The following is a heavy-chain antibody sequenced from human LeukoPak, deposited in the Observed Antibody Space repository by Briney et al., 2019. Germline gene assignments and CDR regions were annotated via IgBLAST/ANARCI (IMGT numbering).Heavy chain of an antibody. CDR3: ARGLQYRYGSGSPLGLDY. J-gene: IGHJ4*02. CDR2: INHSGST. D-gene: IGHD3-10*01. V-gene: IGHV4-34*01. Sequence: SETLSLTCAVYGGSFSGYYWSWIRQPPGKGLEWIGEINHSGSTKYTPSLESRVTISVDTSKNQFSLKVNSVTAADTAVYFCARGLQYRYGSGSPLGLDYWGQGTLVTVSS. CDR1: GGSFSGYY.